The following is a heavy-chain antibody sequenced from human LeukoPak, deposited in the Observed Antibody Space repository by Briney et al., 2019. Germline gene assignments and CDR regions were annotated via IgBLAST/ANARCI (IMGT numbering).Heavy chain of an antibody. J-gene: IGHJ4*02. CDR1: GYTFTSYA. D-gene: IGHD5-18*01. Sequence: ASVKVSCKASGYTFTSYAMNWVRQAPGQGLEWMGIITPSGGSTTYAQKFQGRVTMTRDTSTSTVYMGLSSLRSEDTAVYYCARRGYSYGYSYFDYWGQGTLVTVSS. V-gene: IGHV1-46*01. CDR3: ARRGYSYGYSYFDY. CDR2: ITPSGGST.